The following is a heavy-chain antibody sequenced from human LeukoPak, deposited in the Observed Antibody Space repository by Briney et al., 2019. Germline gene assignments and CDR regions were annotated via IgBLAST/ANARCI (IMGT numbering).Heavy chain of an antibody. CDR2: IYHSGST. D-gene: IGHD1-26*01. CDR1: GYSISSGYY. CDR3: ARERVGATMGYYFDY. V-gene: IGHV4-38-2*02. J-gene: IGHJ4*02. Sequence: PSETLSLTCTVSGYSISSGYYWGWIRQPPGKGLEWIGSIYHSGSTYYNPSLKSRVTISVDTSKNQFSVKLSSVTAADTAVYYCARERVGATMGYYFDYWGQGTLVTVSS.